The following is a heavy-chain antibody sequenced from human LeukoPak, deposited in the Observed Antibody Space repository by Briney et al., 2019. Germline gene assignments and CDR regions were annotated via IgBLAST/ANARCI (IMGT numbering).Heavy chain of an antibody. D-gene: IGHD3-16*02. J-gene: IGHJ4*02. V-gene: IGHV3-21*01. CDR2: ISSSSSYI. CDR3: ARHVYDYVWGSYRFYYFDY. CDR1: GFTFNNYW. Sequence: GGSLRLSCVASGFTFNNYWMSWVRQAPGKGLEWVSSISSSSSYIYYADSVKGRFTISRDNAKNSLYLQMNSLRAEDTAVYYCARHVYDYVWGSYRFYYFDYWGQGTLVTVSS.